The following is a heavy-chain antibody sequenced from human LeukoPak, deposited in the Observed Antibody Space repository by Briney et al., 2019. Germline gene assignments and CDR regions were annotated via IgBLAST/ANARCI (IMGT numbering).Heavy chain of an antibody. V-gene: IGHV3-23*01. CDR3: AKVTAVPYYFDY. CDR1: GFTFSSYA. Sequence: GGSLRLSCAASGFTFSSYAMSWVRQAPGKGLEWVSAISGSGGSTYYADSVKGRFTISRDNSKNTLYLQMNSLRAEDPALYYCAKVTAVPYYFDYWGQGTLVTVSS. CDR2: ISGSGGST. J-gene: IGHJ4*02. D-gene: IGHD4-23*01.